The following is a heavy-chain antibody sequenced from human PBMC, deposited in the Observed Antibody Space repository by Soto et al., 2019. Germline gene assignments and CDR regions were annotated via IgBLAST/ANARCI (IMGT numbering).Heavy chain of an antibody. Sequence: QVQLQESGPGLVKPSQTLSLTCTVSGGSISSGGYYWSWIRQHPGKGLEWIGYIYYSGSTYYNPSLKSRVTISVDTSKNQFSLKLSSVTAADTAVYYCARDGGGLWFGENSTPHGWGMDVWGQGTTVTVSS. CDR3: ARDGGGLWFGENSTPHGWGMDV. CDR1: GGSISSGGYY. D-gene: IGHD3-10*01. V-gene: IGHV4-31*03. J-gene: IGHJ6*02. CDR2: IYYSGST.